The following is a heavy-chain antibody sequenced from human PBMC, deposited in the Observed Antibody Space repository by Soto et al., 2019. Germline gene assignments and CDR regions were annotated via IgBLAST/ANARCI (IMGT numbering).Heavy chain of an antibody. J-gene: IGHJ6*02. V-gene: IGHV4-39*01. CDR2: IYYSGST. CDR1: GGSISSSSYY. D-gene: IGHD3-16*02. Sequence: SETLSLTCTVSGGSISSSSYYWGWIRQPPGKGLEWIGSIYYSGSTYYNPSLKSRVTISVDTSKNQFSLKLSSVTAADTAVYYCALGGVIVTRGYYYYGMDVWGQGTTVTVSS. CDR3: ALGGVIVTRGYYYYGMDV.